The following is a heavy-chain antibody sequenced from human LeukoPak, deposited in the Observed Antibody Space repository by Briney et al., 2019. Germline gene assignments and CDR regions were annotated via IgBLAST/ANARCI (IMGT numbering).Heavy chain of an antibody. V-gene: IGHV3-21*01. CDR1: GSTFTTYN. CDR3: ARENWDSGDSTMNEAFDH. Sequence: GGSLRLSCAASGSTFTTYNFNSVRQAPGKELDWVSSINKNSRSIYYADSVKGRFTMSRDNAKNSLYLHMNRLTADDTAVDYCARENWDSGDSTMNEAFDHWGQGTLVTVSS. D-gene: IGHD4-17*01. CDR2: INKNSRSI. J-gene: IGHJ4*02.